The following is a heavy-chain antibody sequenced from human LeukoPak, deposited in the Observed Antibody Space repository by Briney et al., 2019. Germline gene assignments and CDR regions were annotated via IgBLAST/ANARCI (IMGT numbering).Heavy chain of an antibody. CDR2: IYYSGST. Sequence: SETLSLTCTVSGGSISSYYWSWIRQPPGKGLEWIGYIYYSGSTNYNPSLKSRVTISVDTSKNQFSLKLSSVTAADTAVYYCARVSRHLGSYNWNYLDYWGQGTLVTVSS. CDR1: GGSISSYY. J-gene: IGHJ4*02. V-gene: IGHV4-59*01. D-gene: IGHD1-20*01. CDR3: ARVSRHLGSYNWNYLDY.